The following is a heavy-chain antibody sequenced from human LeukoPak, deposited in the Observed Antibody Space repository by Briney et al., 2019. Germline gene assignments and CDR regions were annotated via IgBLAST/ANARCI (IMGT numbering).Heavy chain of an antibody. Sequence: GGSLRLSCAASGFTFSSYWMSWIRQAPGRGLEWVANIKQDGSEKYYVDSVKGRFTISRDNAKNSLYLQMNSLRAEDTAVYYCARVTLGYYGMDVWAKGPRSPSP. V-gene: IGHV3-7*04. D-gene: IGHD7-27*01. J-gene: IGHJ6*02. CDR2: IKQDGSEK. CDR3: ARVTLGYYGMDV. CDR1: GFTFSSYW.